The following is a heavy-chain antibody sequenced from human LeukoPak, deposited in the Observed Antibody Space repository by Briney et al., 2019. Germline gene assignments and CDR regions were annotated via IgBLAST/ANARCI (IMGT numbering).Heavy chain of an antibody. CDR3: ARGVFSSGWTGWGAFDI. CDR1: GGSISNYY. J-gene: IGHJ3*02. V-gene: IGHV4-39*07. CDR2: IYYSGNT. D-gene: IGHD6-19*01. Sequence: SETLSLTCTVSGGSISNYYWGWIRQAPGKGLEWIGSIYYSGNTYYNSSLKSRVTISLDTSKNQFSLNLFSVTAADTAVYYCARGVFSSGWTGWGAFDIWGQGTMVTVSS.